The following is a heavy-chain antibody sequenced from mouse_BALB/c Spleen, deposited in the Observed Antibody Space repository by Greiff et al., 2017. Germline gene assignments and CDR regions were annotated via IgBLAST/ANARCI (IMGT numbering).Heavy chain of an antibody. V-gene: IGHV5-6-3*01. D-gene: IGHD4-1*01. CDR3: ARDSNWEGYAMDY. CDR1: GFTFSSYG. CDR2: INSNGGST. Sequence: EVKLMESGGGLVQPGGSLKLSCAASGFTFSSYGMSWVRQTPDKRLELVATINSNGGSTYYPDSVKGRFTISRDNAKNTLYLQMSSLKSEDTAMYYCARDSNWEGYAMDYWGQGTSVTVSS. J-gene: IGHJ4*01.